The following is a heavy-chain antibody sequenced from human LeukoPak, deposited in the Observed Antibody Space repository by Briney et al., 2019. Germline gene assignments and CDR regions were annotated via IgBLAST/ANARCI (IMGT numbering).Heavy chain of an antibody. Sequence: PSQTLSLTCAVSGGSISSGGYSWSWIRQPPGKGLEWIGYIYHSGSTYYNPSLKGRVTISVDRSKNQFSLKLSSVTAADTAVYYCARSYYDSSGYPPEYFQHWGQGTLVTVSS. J-gene: IGHJ1*01. CDR1: GGSISSGGYS. D-gene: IGHD3-22*01. V-gene: IGHV4-30-2*01. CDR3: ARSYYDSSGYPPEYFQH. CDR2: IYHSGST.